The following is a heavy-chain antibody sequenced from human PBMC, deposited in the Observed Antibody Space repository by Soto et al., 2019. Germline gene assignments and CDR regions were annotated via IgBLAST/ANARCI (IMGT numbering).Heavy chain of an antibody. V-gene: IGHV1-2*02. J-gene: IGHJ6*02. CDR3: ARGVAARRYYYYGMDV. Sequence: QVQLVQSGAEVKKPGASVKDSCKASGYTFTCYYMHWVRQAPGQGLEWMGWINPNSGGTNYAQKFQGRVTMNRDTSISPAYVALSRLRSDDTAVYYCARGVAARRYYYYGMDVWGQGTTVTVSS. D-gene: IGHD6-6*01. CDR1: GYTFTCYY. CDR2: INPNSGGT.